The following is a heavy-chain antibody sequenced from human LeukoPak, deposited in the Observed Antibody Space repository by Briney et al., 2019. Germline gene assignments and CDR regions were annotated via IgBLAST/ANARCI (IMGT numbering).Heavy chain of an antibody. CDR1: GGSFSGYY. J-gene: IGHJ4*02. D-gene: IGHD6-19*01. V-gene: IGHV4-34*01. CDR2: INHSGST. Sequence: PSETLSLTCAVYGGSFSGYYWSWIRQPPGKGLEWIGEINHSGSTNYNPSLKSRVTISVDTSKNQCSLKLSSVTAADTAVYYCARDLGYSSGPNYWGQGTRVTVSS. CDR3: ARDLGYSSGPNY.